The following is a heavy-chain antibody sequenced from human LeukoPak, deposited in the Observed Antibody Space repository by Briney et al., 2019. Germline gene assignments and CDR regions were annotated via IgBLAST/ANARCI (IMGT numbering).Heavy chain of an antibody. J-gene: IGHJ5*02. V-gene: IGHV1-2*06. CDR2: INPNSGGT. CDR3: ARQYSSSWYRFDP. CDR1: GYTCTGYY. D-gene: IGHD6-13*01. Sequence: VKVSCKASGYTCTGYYMHWVRQAPGQGVEWMGRINPNSGGTNYAQKLQGRVTMTRDTSITTAYMALSRRTSDDTAVYYCARQYSSSWYRFDPWGQGTLVTVSS.